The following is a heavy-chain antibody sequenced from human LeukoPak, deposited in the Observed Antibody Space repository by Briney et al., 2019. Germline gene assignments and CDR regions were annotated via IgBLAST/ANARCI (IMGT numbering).Heavy chain of an antibody. V-gene: IGHV3-53*01. CDR2: ISSGDNT. J-gene: IGHJ4*02. Sequence: GGSLRLSCAVSGLTVSSNYMTWVHQPPGKGLEWVSVISSGDNTNYADSVKGRFTISRDNSKNTLYLQMNSLRAEDTAVYYCARDNHYDGLDYWGQGTLVTVSS. CDR1: GLTVSSNY. D-gene: IGHD3-22*01. CDR3: ARDNHYDGLDY.